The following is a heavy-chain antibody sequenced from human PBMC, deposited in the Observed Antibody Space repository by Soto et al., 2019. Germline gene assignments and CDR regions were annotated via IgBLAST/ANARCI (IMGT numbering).Heavy chain of an antibody. CDR1: GFTFSDYY. J-gene: IGHJ6*03. CDR3: ARAVAAAAYYYYYYYYMDV. Sequence: QVQLVESGGGLVKPGGSLRLSCAASGFTFSDYYMSWIRQAPGKGLEWVSYISSSGSTIYYADSVKGRFTISRDNAKNSPYLQKNSRRAADTAVYYCARAVAAAAYYYYYYYYMDVWGKGTTVTVSS. D-gene: IGHD6-13*01. CDR2: ISSSGSTI. V-gene: IGHV3-11*01.